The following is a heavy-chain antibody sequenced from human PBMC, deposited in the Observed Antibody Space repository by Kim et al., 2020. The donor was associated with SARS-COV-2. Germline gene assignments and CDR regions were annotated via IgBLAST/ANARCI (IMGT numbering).Heavy chain of an antibody. D-gene: IGHD3-10*01. CDR2: IRSKAYGGTT. Sequence: GGSLRLSCTASGFTFGDYAMSWFRQAPGKGLEWVGFIRSKAYGGTTEYAASVKGRFTISRDDSKSIAYLQMNSLKTEDTAVYYCTRDPRVLWFGELSWFDPWGQGTLVTVSS. J-gene: IGHJ5*02. CDR1: GFTFGDYA. V-gene: IGHV3-49*03. CDR3: TRDPRVLWFGELSWFDP.